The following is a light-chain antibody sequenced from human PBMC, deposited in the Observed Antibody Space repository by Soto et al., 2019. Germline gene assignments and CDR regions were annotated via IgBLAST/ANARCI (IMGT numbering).Light chain of an antibody. CDR3: SSYTNKDTLL. CDR2: DVT. V-gene: IGLV2-14*03. Sequence: QSALTQPASVSGSPGQSITISCTGTSSDVGGYDHVSWYQQHPGKAPKLIIYDVTVRPSGISPRFSGSKSDNTASLAVAGLQPEDEAYYSCSSYTNKDTLLFGGGTKLTVL. J-gene: IGLJ3*02. CDR1: SSDVGGYDH.